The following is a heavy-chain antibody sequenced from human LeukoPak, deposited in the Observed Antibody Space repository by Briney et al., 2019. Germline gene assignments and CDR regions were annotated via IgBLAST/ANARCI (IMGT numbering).Heavy chain of an antibody. D-gene: IGHD3-22*01. Sequence: SETLSLTCTVSGGSISSGGYYWSWIRQPPGKGLEWIGYIYHSGSTYYNPSLKSRVTISVDTSKNQFSLKLSSVTAADTAVYYCARDSDGDDSSGYSWGQGTLVTVSS. CDR1: GGSISSGGYY. J-gene: IGHJ4*02. CDR2: IYHSGST. V-gene: IGHV4-30-2*01. CDR3: ARDSDGDDSSGYS.